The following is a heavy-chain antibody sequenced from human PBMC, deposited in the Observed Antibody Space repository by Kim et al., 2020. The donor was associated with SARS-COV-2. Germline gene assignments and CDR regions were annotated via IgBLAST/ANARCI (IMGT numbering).Heavy chain of an antibody. J-gene: IGHJ4*02. CDR2: IYSGGST. V-gene: IGHV3-53*04. Sequence: GGSLRLSCAASGFTVSSNYMSWVRQAPGKGLEWVSVIYSGGSTYYADSVKGRFTISRHNSKNTLYLQMNSLRAEDTAVYYCARERRYYGSGSYYIDYWGQGTLVTVSS. CDR3: ARERRYYGSGSYYIDY. CDR1: GFTVSSNY. D-gene: IGHD3-10*01.